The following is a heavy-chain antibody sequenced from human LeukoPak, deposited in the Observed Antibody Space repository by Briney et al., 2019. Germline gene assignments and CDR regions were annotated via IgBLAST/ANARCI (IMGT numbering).Heavy chain of an antibody. V-gene: IGHV3-23*01. D-gene: IGHD2-2*02. CDR3: AKGFEGYQLLYNY. Sequence: GGSLRLSCAASGFTFSSYAMIWVRQAPGKGLEWVSAISGSGGSTYYADSVKGRLTISRDNSKNTLYLQMNSLRAEDTAVYYCAKGFEGYQLLYNYWGQGTVVTVSS. CDR2: ISGSGGST. CDR1: GFTFSSYA. J-gene: IGHJ4*02.